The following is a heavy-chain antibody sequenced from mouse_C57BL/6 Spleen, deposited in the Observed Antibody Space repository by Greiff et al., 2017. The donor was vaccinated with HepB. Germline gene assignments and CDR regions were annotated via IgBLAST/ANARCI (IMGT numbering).Heavy chain of an antibody. CDR2: ISSGSSTI. Sequence: DVMLVESGGGLVKPGGSLKLSCAASGFTFSDYGMHWVRQAPEKGLEWVAYISSGSSTIYYADTVKGRFTISRDNAKNTLFLQMTSLRSEDTAMYYCARGGDGYSAWFAYWGQGTLVTVSA. D-gene: IGHD2-3*01. CDR1: GFTFSDYG. J-gene: IGHJ3*01. V-gene: IGHV5-17*01. CDR3: ARGGDGYSAWFAY.